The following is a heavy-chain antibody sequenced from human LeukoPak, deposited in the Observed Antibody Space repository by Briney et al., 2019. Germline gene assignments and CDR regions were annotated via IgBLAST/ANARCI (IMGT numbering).Heavy chain of an antibody. D-gene: IGHD6-19*01. J-gene: IGHJ4*02. CDR1: GFTFSSYW. CDR2: IKQDGSEK. V-gene: IGHV3-7*01. CDR3: ARERQSTVAGRNVIVY. Sequence: QPGGSLRLSCAASGFTFSSYWMSWVRQAPGKGLDWVANIKQDGSEKYYVDSVKGRFTISRDNAKNSLYLQMNSLRAEDTAVYYCARERQSTVAGRNVIVYWGQGTLVTVSS.